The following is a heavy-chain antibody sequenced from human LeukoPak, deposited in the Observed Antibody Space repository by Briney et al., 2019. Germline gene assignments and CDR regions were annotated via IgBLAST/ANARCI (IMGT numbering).Heavy chain of an antibody. D-gene: IGHD3-3*01. CDR2: IIPIFGTA. J-gene: IGHJ6*03. CDR1: GGTFSSYA. CDR3: ARTLFRFLEWSYRSYYYYYMDV. Sequence: SVKVSCKASGGTFSSYAISWVRQAPGQGLEWMGGIIPIFGTANYAQKFQGRVTITADESTSTAYMELSSLRSEDTAVYYCARTLFRFLEWSYRSYYYYYMDVWGKGTTVTVSS. V-gene: IGHV1-69*13.